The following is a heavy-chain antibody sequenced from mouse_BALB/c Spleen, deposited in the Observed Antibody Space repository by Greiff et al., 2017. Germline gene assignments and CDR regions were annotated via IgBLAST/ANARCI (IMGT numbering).Heavy chain of an antibody. J-gene: IGHJ3*01. CDR1: GYTFTSYV. CDR2: INPYNDGT. CDR3: ARTTGGNSFAY. V-gene: IGHV1-14*01. D-gene: IGHD2-1*01. Sequence: EVQLVESGPELVKPGASVKMSCKASGYTFTSYVMHWVKQKPGQGLEWIGYINPYNDGTKYNEKFKGKATLTSDKSSSTAYMELSSLTSEDSAVYYCARTTGGNSFAYWGQGTLVTVSA.